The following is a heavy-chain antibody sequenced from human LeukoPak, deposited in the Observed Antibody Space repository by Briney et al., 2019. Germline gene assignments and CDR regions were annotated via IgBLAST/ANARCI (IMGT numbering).Heavy chain of an antibody. J-gene: IGHJ4*02. CDR1: GVSISSGDYY. V-gene: IGHV4-30-4*01. Sequence: SETLSLTCTVSGVSISSGDYYWSWIRQPPGKGLEWIGYIYYSGSTYYNPSLKSRVTISVDTSKNQFSLKLSSVTAADTAVFYCARLGYYSDSGAIYYFAFWGQGTLVTVSS. CDR2: IYYSGST. D-gene: IGHD3-22*01. CDR3: ARLGYYSDSGAIYYFAF.